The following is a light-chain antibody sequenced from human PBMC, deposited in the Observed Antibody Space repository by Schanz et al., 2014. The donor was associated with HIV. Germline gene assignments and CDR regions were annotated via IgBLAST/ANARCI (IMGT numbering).Light chain of an antibody. J-gene: IGLJ1*01. Sequence: QSALTQPPSASGSPGQSVTIYCTGTSSDVGGYNYVSWYQQHPGKAPKLMIYEVSKRPSGVPDRFSGSKSGNTASLTVSGLQAEDEADYYCLSYDSSLSGFVFATGTKLTVL. V-gene: IGLV2-8*01. CDR1: SSDVGGYNY. CDR3: LSYDSSLSGFV. CDR2: EVS.